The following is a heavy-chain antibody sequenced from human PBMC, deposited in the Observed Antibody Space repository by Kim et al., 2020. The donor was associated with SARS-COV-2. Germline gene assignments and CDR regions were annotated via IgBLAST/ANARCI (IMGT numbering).Heavy chain of an antibody. Sequence: GGSLRLSCAASGFTFSSYSMNWVRQAPGKGLEWVSSISSSSSYIYYADSVKGRFTISRDNAKNSLYLQMNSLRAEDTAVYYCATRPVRGVNYYYGMDVWGQGTTVTVSS. J-gene: IGHJ6*02. D-gene: IGHD3-10*01. V-gene: IGHV3-21*01. CDR2: ISSSSSYI. CDR1: GFTFSSYS. CDR3: ATRPVRGVNYYYGMDV.